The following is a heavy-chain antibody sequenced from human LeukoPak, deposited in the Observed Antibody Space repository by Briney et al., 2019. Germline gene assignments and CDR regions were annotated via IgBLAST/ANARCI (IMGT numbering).Heavy chain of an antibody. V-gene: IGHV4-31*03. Sequence: PSETLSLTCTVSGGSISSGGYFWSWIRQHPGKGLEWIGYIYYSGSTYYNPSLKGRVTISVDTSKNQFSLKLSSVTAADTAVYYCARAFRARYFDLWGRGTLVTVSS. CDR3: ARAFRARYFDL. J-gene: IGHJ2*01. CDR1: GGSISSGGYF. CDR2: IYYSGST. D-gene: IGHD2/OR15-2a*01.